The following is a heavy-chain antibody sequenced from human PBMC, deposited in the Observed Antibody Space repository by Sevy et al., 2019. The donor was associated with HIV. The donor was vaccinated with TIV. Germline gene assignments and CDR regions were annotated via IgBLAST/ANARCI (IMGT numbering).Heavy chain of an antibody. CDR3: AKVVVPADIDPFYYYAYGMDV. J-gene: IGHJ6*02. V-gene: IGHV3-21*04. Sequence: GESLKISCAASGFTFSSYSMNWVRQAPGKGLEWVSSISSSSSYIYYADSVKGRFTISRDNSKNTVHLQMNSLRVEDTAVYYCAKVVVPADIDPFYYYAYGMDVWGQGTTVTVSS. CDR2: ISSSSSYI. D-gene: IGHD2-2*01. CDR1: GFTFSSYS.